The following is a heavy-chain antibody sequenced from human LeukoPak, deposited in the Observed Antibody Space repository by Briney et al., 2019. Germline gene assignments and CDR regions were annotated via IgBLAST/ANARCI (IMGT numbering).Heavy chain of an antibody. Sequence: ASVSLSCTVSVVTSTSDAISWVRQSPGPRLGWMGRISPIFGIANYAQQLQGRVTITADKSTSTAYMELSSLGSEDTAVYYCGNLGYCSGGSCYEQPNDYWAQGTLVSVSS. CDR3: GNLGYCSGGSCYEQPNDY. V-gene: IGHV1-69*04. CDR1: VVTSTSDA. CDR2: ISPIFGIA. J-gene: IGHJ4*02. D-gene: IGHD2-15*01.